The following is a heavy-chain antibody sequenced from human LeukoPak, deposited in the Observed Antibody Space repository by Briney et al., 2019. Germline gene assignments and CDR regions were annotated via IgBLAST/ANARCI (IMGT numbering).Heavy chain of an antibody. Sequence: PSETLSLTCTVSGGSISTSNYYWGWLRQPPGKGLEWIGNIFYSGSTYYSPSLKSRVTISLDTSRNQFSLKLNSVTAADTAVYYCAKSTGYGLVGIWGQGTMVTVSS. D-gene: IGHD3-9*01. CDR1: GGSISTSNYY. CDR2: IFYSGST. J-gene: IGHJ3*02. V-gene: IGHV4-39*07. CDR3: AKSTGYGLVGI.